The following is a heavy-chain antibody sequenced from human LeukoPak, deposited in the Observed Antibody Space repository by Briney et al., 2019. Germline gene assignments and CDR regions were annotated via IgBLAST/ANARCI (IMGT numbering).Heavy chain of an antibody. J-gene: IGHJ4*02. CDR3: ARVDYDSSGPYYFDY. CDR2: IYYSGST. V-gene: IGHV4-59*01. CDR1: GGSISSYY. Sequence: SETLSLTCTVSGGSISSYYWSWVRQPPGKGLEWVGYIYYSGSTNYNPSLKSRVTISVDTSKNQFSLKLSSVTAADTAVYYCARVDYDSSGPYYFDYWGQGTLVTVSS. D-gene: IGHD3-22*01.